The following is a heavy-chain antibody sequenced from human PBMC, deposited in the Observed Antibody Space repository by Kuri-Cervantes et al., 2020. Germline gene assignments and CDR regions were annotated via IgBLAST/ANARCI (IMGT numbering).Heavy chain of an antibody. V-gene: IGHV4-30-2*06. CDR3: ARAPGYYNALDV. Sequence: LRLSCAVSGGSISSGGSCWTWIRQSPGKGLEWIGYIHHSGNSYYNPSLKSRVTISVDGSKNHFSLRLTSVTAADTAVYYCARAPGYYNALDVWGQGTMVTVSS. CDR2: IHHSGNS. CDR1: GGSISSGGSC. D-gene: IGHD3-10*01. J-gene: IGHJ6*02.